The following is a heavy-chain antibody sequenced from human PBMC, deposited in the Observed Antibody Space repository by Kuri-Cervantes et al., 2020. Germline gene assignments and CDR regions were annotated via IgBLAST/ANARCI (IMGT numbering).Heavy chain of an antibody. CDR1: GGSISTGDHY. V-gene: IGHV4-30-2*01. J-gene: IGHJ5*02. CDR2: IYHSGST. Sequence: LRLSCTVSGGSISTGDHYWSWIRQPPGKGLEWIGYIYHSGSTYYNPSLKSRVTISVDRSKNQFSLKLSSVTAADTAVYYCARAPGDYGLEGNNWFDPWGQGTLVTVS. CDR3: ARAPGDYGLEGNNWFDP. D-gene: IGHD4-17*01.